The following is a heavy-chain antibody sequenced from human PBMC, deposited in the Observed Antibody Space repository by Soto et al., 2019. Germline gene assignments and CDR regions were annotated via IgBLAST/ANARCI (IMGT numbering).Heavy chain of an antibody. J-gene: IGHJ4*02. Sequence: SETLSLTCAVYGGSFSGYYWTWIRQPPGTGLEWIGEINHSGSTNYNPSPKSRVTISVDTSKNQFSLKLTSVTAADTAVYYCARDKITGLYSYWSQGTLVTGSS. D-gene: IGHD2-21*01. CDR3: ARDKITGLYSY. V-gene: IGHV4-34*01. CDR2: INHSGST. CDR1: GGSFSGYY.